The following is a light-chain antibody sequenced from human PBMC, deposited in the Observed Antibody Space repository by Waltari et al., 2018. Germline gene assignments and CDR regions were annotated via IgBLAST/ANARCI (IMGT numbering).Light chain of an antibody. CDR2: GNN. J-gene: IGLJ3*02. V-gene: IGLV1-40*01. CDR1: SSNIGAGSA. Sequence: QSVLTQPPSVSGAPGQRVTISCTGSSSNIGAGSAVHWYQQLPGTAPKLLIYGNNNRPSGVPDRFSGSKSGTSASLAITGLQAEDEADYYCQSYDSSLSGPRVFGGGTKLTVL. CDR3: QSYDSSLSGPRV.